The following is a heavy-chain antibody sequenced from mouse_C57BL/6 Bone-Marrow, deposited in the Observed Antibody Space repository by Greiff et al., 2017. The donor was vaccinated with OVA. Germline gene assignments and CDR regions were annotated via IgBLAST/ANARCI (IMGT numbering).Heavy chain of an antibody. Sequence: DVKLQESGPGLVKPSQSLSLTCSVTGYSITSGYYWNWIRQFPGNKLEWMGYISYDGSNNYNPSLKNRISITRDTSKNQFFLKLNSVTTEDTATYYCARGRIYYGNYDYAMDYWGQGTSVTVSS. CDR2: ISYDGSN. CDR1: GYSITSGYY. J-gene: IGHJ4*01. V-gene: IGHV3-6*01. D-gene: IGHD2-1*01. CDR3: ARGRIYYGNYDYAMDY.